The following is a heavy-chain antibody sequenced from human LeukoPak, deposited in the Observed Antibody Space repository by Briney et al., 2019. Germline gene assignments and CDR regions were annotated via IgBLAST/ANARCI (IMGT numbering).Heavy chain of an antibody. J-gene: IGHJ5*02. CDR2: INAGNGNT. D-gene: IGHD5-12*01. Sequence: ASVKVSCKASGYTFTSYAMHWVRQAPGQRLEWMGWINAGNGNTKYSQKFQGRVTITRDTSASTAYMELSSLRSEDTAVYHCAVQQVATTPNWFDPWGQGTLVTVSS. CDR1: GYTFTSYA. CDR3: AVQQVATTPNWFDP. V-gene: IGHV1-3*01.